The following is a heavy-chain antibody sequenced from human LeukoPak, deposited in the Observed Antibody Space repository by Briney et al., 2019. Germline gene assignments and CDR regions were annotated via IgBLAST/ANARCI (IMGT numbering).Heavy chain of an antibody. CDR3: ARGHDSSAFHALDS. J-gene: IGHJ5*01. D-gene: IGHD3-22*01. Sequence: PGGSLRLSCTASGFTFEDHGMSWVRQGPGRGLEWVCGINWNGGRTGYVDSVKGRFTISRDNDKSSLYLQLDSLRADDTAFYYCARGHDSSAFHALDSWGHGTLVTVSS. V-gene: IGHV3-20*04. CDR1: GFTFEDHG. CDR2: INWNGGRT.